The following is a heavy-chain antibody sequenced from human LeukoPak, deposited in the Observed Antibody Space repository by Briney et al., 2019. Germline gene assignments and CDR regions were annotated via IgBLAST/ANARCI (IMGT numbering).Heavy chain of an antibody. Sequence: EGSLRLSCAASGFTVSNNYMSWVRQAPGKGLEWVSVICDSGTTFYADSVKGRFTIARDNSKNTLYLQMNSLRAEDTAVYYCARDWGKTVGFEYWGQGTLVTVSS. CDR1: GFTVSNNY. V-gene: IGHV3-53*01. CDR2: ICDSGTT. CDR3: ARDWGKTVGFEY. D-gene: IGHD3-16*01. J-gene: IGHJ4*02.